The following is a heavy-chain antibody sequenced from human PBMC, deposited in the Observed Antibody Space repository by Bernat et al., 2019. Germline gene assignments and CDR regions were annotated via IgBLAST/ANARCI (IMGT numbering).Heavy chain of an antibody. D-gene: IGHD6-6*01. CDR1: GFFFSTHG. CDR2: IFTNDGGAT. CDR3: ARDVPASIELGAYGLDY. Sequence: EVQLLESGGGLVQPGGSLRLSCAVSGFFFSTHGMSWVRQAPGKGLEWVSAIFTNDGGATSYADSVRGRFTISRDISKNTLYLQMNSLRAEDMAVYYCARDVPASIELGAYGLDYWGQGTLVTVSS. J-gene: IGHJ4*02. V-gene: IGHV3-23*01.